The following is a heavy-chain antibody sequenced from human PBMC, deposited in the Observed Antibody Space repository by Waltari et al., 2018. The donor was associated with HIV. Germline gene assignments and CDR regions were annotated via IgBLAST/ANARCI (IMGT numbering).Heavy chain of an antibody. CDR1: GFKFDDYA. J-gene: IGHJ3*02. Sequence: EVQLVESGGGLVQPGGSLRLSCAASGFKFDDYAMYWVRQIPGKGLEWVSSINWNSDTIGYADSVKGRFTISRDNAKSSLSLQMNSLRADDTALYYCAKVAMTSVTSYAIDIWGQGTMVTVSS. CDR3: AKVAMTSVTSYAIDI. D-gene: IGHD4-17*01. V-gene: IGHV3-9*01. CDR2: INWNSDTI.